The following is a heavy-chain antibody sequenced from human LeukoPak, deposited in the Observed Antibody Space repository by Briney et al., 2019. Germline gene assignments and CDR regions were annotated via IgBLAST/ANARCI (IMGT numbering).Heavy chain of an antibody. CDR3: ATTPPLAYCGGDCYPHPQYYFDY. CDR1: GFTFTSYA. J-gene: IGHJ4*02. D-gene: IGHD2-21*02. Sequence: ASVKVSCKASGFTFTSYAMHWVRQAPGQRLEWMGWINAGNGNTKYSQKFQGRVTITADESTSTAYMELSSLRSEDTAVYYCATTPPLAYCGGDCYPHPQYYFDYWGQGTLVTVSS. CDR2: INAGNGNT. V-gene: IGHV1-3*01.